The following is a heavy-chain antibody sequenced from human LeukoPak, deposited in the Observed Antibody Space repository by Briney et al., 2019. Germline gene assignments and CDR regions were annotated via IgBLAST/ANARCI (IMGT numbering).Heavy chain of an antibody. V-gene: IGHV1-46*01. J-gene: IGHJ5*02. D-gene: IGHD6-25*01. CDR2: ISPSSGRT. CDR3: ARDREGGSASNWFDP. Sequence: ASVKVSCKASGYAFSNYYIHWVRQVPGQRLEWMGLISPSSGRTTYAQNFQGRVSMTRDTSTNTVYMELSGLRSDDTAVFYCARDREGGSASNWFDPWGQGTLVIVSS. CDR1: GYAFSNYY.